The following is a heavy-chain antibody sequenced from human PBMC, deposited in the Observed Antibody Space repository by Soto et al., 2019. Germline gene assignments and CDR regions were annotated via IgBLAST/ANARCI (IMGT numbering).Heavy chain of an antibody. CDR1: GYTFTSYG. Sequence: ASVKVPCKASGYTFTSYGISWVRQAPGQGPEWMGWISGYNGKTKYANKVQGRVTLTTDTSRKTAYVELRSLRSDDTAVYYCARDKMIDDFGLGSFDYWGQGTVVTVSS. CDR2: ISGYNGKT. D-gene: IGHD3-10*01. V-gene: IGHV1-18*04. J-gene: IGHJ4*02. CDR3: ARDKMIDDFGLGSFDY.